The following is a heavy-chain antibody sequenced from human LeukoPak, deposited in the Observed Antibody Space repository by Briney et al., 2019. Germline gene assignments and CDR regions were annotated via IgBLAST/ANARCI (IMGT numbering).Heavy chain of an antibody. D-gene: IGHD6-19*01. CDR3: ARGGSGRGYNWFDP. J-gene: IGHJ5*02. V-gene: IGHV4-4*07. CDR1: GGSISTYY. Sequence: SETLSLTCTVSGGSISTYYWNWVRQPAGKGLEWIGRIYTSGSTNNPSLKSRVTMSVDTSKNQFSLKLSSVTAADTAVYYYARGGSGRGYNWFDPWGQGTLVTVSS. CDR2: IYTSGST.